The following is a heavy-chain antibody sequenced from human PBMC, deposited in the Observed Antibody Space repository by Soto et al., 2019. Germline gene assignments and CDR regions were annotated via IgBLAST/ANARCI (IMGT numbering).Heavy chain of an antibody. CDR1: GYTFTSYA. J-gene: IGHJ4*02. CDR2: INAGNGNT. V-gene: IGHV1-3*01. CDR3: ARDYYDSSEDLYFDY. D-gene: IGHD3-22*01. Sequence: ASVKVSCKASGYTFTSYAMHWVRQAHGQRLEWMGWINAGNGNTKYSQKFQGRVTITRDTSASTAYMELSSLRSEDTAVYYCARDYYDSSEDLYFDYWGQGTLVTVSS.